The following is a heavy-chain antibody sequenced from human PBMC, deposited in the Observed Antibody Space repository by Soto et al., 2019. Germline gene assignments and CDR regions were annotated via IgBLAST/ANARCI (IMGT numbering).Heavy chain of an antibody. CDR1: GFTFRDYP. CDR3: AKVTVRLQSMEVLDY. CDR2: LSYDGTDG. Sequence: QVQLVESGGGVVQPGRSLRLSCTASGFTFRDYPIHWVRQAPGKGLEWVAVLSYDGTDGYYADSVKGRFTISRDTSKSTVYLQMDSLRGEDTAVYYCAKVTVRLQSMEVLDYWGQGTLVTVPS. V-gene: IGHV3-30*18. J-gene: IGHJ4*02. D-gene: IGHD3-10*01.